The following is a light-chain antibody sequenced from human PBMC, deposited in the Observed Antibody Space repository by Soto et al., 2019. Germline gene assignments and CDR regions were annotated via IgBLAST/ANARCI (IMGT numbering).Light chain of an antibody. CDR3: QKYNSAPLT. Sequence: EIVLTQSPGTLSLSPGERATLSCRASQSLSNSELAWYYQKPGQAPRLLIYGASTRATGIPARFSGSGSGTEFTLTISSLQPEDVATYYCQKYNSAPLTFGGGTKVDI. CDR2: GAS. J-gene: IGKJ4*01. CDR1: QSLSNSE. V-gene: IGKV3-20*01.